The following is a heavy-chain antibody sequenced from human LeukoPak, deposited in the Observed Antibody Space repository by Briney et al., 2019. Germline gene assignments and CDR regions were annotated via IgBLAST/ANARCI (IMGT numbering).Heavy chain of an antibody. J-gene: IGHJ4*02. CDR3: ARVPGYNGSPPDY. CDR2: IHHSGST. Sequence: SGTLSLTCSVSGDSISNGDWWNWVRQPPGKGLEWIGEIHHSGSTNYNPSLKSRVSISMAKSQNQFSLKLDSFTAADTAVYYCARVPGYNGSPPDYWGQGTLVTVSS. CDR1: GDSISNGDW. V-gene: IGHV4-4*02. D-gene: IGHD1-26*01.